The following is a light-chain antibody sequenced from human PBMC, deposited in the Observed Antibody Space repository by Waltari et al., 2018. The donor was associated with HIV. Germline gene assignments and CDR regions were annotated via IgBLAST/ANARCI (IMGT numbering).Light chain of an antibody. CDR1: RSNIGTGYD. J-gene: IGLJ3*02. CDR3: QSYDSSVIGSV. Sequence: QSVLTQPPSVSGAPGQRVTISGTGSRSNIGTGYDVQWYQQLPGTAPKLLIYGNTNRPSGVPDRFSGSKSGTSASLAITGLQAEDEADYYCQSYDSSVIGSVFGGGTKLTVL. CDR2: GNT. V-gene: IGLV1-40*01.